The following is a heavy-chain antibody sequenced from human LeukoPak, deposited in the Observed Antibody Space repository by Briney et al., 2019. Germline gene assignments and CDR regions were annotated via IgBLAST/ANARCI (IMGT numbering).Heavy chain of an antibody. V-gene: IGHV1-2*02. CDR2: INPNSGGT. CDR3: AREPMVRGVIRALYGMDV. J-gene: IGHJ6*02. D-gene: IGHD3-10*01. CDR1: GYTFTGYY. Sequence: ASVEVSCKASGYTFTGYYMHWVRQAPGQGLEWMGWINPNSGGTNYAQKFQGRVTMTRDTSISTAYMELSRLRSDDTAVYYCAREPMVRGVIRALYGMDVWGQGTTVTVSS.